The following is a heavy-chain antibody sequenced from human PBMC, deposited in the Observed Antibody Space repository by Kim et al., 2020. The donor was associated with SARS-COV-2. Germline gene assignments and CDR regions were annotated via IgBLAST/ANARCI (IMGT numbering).Heavy chain of an antibody. CDR3: ARSRILVVYAIRGGDDFDY. D-gene: IGHD2-8*02. Sequence: GGSLRLSCAASGFTFSDYYMSWIRQAPGKGLEWVSYISSSGSTIYYADSVKGRFTISRDNAKNSLYLQMNSLRAEDTAVYYCARSRILVVYAIRGGDDFDYWGQGTLVTVSS. CDR2: ISSSGSTI. CDR1: GFTFSDYY. J-gene: IGHJ4*02. V-gene: IGHV3-11*01.